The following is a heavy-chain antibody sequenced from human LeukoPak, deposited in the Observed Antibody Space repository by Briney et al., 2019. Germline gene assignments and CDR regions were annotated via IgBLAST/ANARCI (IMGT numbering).Heavy chain of an antibody. CDR1: GGSFSGYY. J-gene: IGHJ5*02. D-gene: IGHD1-14*01. CDR2: INHSGST. CDR3: ARAPNLPPGNWFDP. V-gene: IGHV4-34*01. Sequence: SETLSLTCAVYGGSFSGYYWSWICQPPGKGLEWIGEINHSGSTNYNPSLKSRVTISVDTSKNQFSLKLSFVTAADTAVYYCARAPNLPPGNWFDPWGQGTLVTVSS.